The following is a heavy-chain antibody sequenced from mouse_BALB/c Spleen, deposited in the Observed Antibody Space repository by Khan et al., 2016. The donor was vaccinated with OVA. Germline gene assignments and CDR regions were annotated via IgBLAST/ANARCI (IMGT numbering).Heavy chain of an antibody. CDR1: GFNIKDTY. Sequence: VQLKQSGAELVKSGASVKLSCTASGFNIKDTYLHWVKQRPEQDLEWIGRIDPANGNTKYDPKFQGKATITTDTSSNTAYLQLSSLTSEDTAVYYCARNDGYDVDYWGQGTTLTVSS. CDR2: IDPANGNT. CDR3: ARNDGYDVDY. V-gene: IGHV14-3*02. J-gene: IGHJ2*01. D-gene: IGHD2-2*01.